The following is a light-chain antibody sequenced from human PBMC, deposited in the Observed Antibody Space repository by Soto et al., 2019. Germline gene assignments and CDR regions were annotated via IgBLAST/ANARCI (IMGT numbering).Light chain of an antibody. CDR2: EAS. CDR3: CSLTNGATWV. CDR1: NSDVGSHNF. J-gene: IGLJ3*02. Sequence: QSALTQPASVSGSPGQSITISCTGTNSDVGSHNFVSGYQQYPGNAPKLLIYEASKRPSGLSNRFSGSKSGNTASLTISGLQAEDEADYYCCSLTNGATWVFGGGIKVTVL. V-gene: IGLV2-23*01.